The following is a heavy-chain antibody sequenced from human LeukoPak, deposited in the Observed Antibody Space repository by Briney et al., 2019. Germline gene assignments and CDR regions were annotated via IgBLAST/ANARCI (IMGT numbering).Heavy chain of an antibody. V-gene: IGHV4-61*08. J-gene: IGHJ4*02. CDR2: IYHSGST. Sequence: SETLSLTCTVSGGSISSGGYYWSWIRQPPGKGLEWIGYIYHSGSTYYNPSLKSRVTISVDTSKNQFSLKLNSVTAADTAVYYCARDHNYGPPDYWGQGTLVTVSS. CDR3: ARDHNYGPPDY. CDR1: GGSISSGGYY. D-gene: IGHD5-24*01.